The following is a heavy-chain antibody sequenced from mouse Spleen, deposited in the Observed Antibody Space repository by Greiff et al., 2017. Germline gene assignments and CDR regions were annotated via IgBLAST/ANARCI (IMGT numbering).Heavy chain of an antibody. Sequence: QVQLQQPETELVKPGASVKLSCKASGYTFTSYWMHWVKQRPGQGLEWIGEIDPSDSYTNYNQKFKGKATLTVDTSSSTAYMQLSSLTSEDSAVYYCARGGVRYYFDYWGQGTTLTVSS. CDR3: ARGGVRYYFDY. V-gene: IGHV1-50*01. D-gene: IGHD2-14*01. CDR1: GYTFTSYW. J-gene: IGHJ2*01. CDR2: IDPSDSYT.